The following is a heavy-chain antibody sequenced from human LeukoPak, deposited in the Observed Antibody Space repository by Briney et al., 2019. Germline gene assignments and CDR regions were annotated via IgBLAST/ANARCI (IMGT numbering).Heavy chain of an antibody. V-gene: IGHV3-23*01. CDR2: ICGSGGST. D-gene: IGHD6-13*01. CDR1: GFTFSSYA. Sequence: GGSLRLSCAASGFTFSSYAMSWVRQAPGKGLEGVSAICGSGGSTYYADSVKGRFTISRDNSKNTLYLQMNSLRAEDTAVYYCASPAYSSSWYWDDYWGQGTLVTVSS. J-gene: IGHJ4*02. CDR3: ASPAYSSSWYWDDY.